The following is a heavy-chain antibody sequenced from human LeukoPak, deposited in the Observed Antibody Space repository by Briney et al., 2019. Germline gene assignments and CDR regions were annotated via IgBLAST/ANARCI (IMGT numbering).Heavy chain of an antibody. CDR3: ATHAHPWNYDY. Sequence: SETLSLTCTVSGGSISSSSYYWGWIRQPPGKGPEWIGSIYHSGSTYYNPSLKSRVTISADTSTNQFSLKLSSVTASDTAVYYCATHAHPWNYDYWGQGTLVTVSS. V-gene: IGHV4-39*01. J-gene: IGHJ4*02. CDR1: GGSISSSSYY. CDR2: IYHSGST. D-gene: IGHD1-7*01.